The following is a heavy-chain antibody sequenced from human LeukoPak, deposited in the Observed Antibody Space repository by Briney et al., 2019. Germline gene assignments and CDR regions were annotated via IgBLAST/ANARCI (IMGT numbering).Heavy chain of an antibody. D-gene: IGHD5-12*01. CDR1: GGSFSGCY. Sequence: SETLSLTCAVYGGSFSGCYWSWIRQPPGKGLEWIGEINHSGSTNYNPSLKSRVTISVDTSKNQFSLKLRSVTAADTAMYYCARFQQWLRPPVGFDIWGQGTMVTVSS. CDR2: INHSGST. CDR3: ARFQQWLRPPVGFDI. V-gene: IGHV4-34*01. J-gene: IGHJ3*02.